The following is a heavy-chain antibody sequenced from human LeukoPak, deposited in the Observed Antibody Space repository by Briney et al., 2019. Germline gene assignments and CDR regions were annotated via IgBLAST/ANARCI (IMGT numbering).Heavy chain of an antibody. D-gene: IGHD1-7*01. V-gene: IGHV3-30*18. CDR1: GFTFSSYG. CDR3: AKDRPLNWNYDIQYYFDY. CDR2: ISYDGSNK. Sequence: PGRSLRLSCAASGFTFSSYGMHRVRQAPGKGLEWVAVISYDGSNKYYADSVKGRFTISRDNSKNTLYLQMNSLRAEDTAVYYCAKDRPLNWNYDIQYYFDYWGQGTLVTVSS. J-gene: IGHJ4*02.